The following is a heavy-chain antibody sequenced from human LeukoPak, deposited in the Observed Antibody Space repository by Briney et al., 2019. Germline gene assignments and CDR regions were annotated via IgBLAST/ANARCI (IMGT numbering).Heavy chain of an antibody. CDR2: ITSSSSYT. CDR1: GFTFSDFY. V-gene: IGHV3-11*05. CDR3: ARDLGSGYDGGFDY. Sequence: GGSLRLSCAASGFTFSDFYMSWIRQAQGEGREWVSYITSSSSYTNYADSVQGRFTISRDNANNSLYLHMNSLRAEDTAVYYCARDLGSGYDGGFDYWGQGTLVTVSS. J-gene: IGHJ4*02. D-gene: IGHD5-12*01.